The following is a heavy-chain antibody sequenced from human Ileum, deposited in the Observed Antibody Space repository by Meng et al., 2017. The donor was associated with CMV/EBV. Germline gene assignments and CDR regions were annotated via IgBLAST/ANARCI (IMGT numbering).Heavy chain of an antibody. CDR2: IFDSGGTT. Sequence: EVQLVEAWGGLVKPGGSLRLSCAASGFTFSSYAMSWVRQAPGKGLKWVSGIFDSGGTTYYADSVKGQFIISRDNSKNTLYLQMSRLRADDTAVYYCSSLGDYWGQGTLVTVSS. V-gene: IGHV3-23*04. D-gene: IGHD3-16*01. CDR1: GFTFSSYA. J-gene: IGHJ4*02. CDR3: SSLGDY.